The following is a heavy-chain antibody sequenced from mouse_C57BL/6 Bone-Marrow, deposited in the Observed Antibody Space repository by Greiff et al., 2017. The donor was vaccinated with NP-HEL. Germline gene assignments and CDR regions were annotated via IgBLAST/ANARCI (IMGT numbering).Heavy chain of an antibody. CDR2: IYPRSGNT. J-gene: IGHJ4*01. CDR3: AVYYDEAMDY. CDR1: GYTFTSYG. V-gene: IGHV1-81*01. Sequence: VKLQESGAELARPGASVKLSCKASGYTFTSYGISWVKQRTGQGLEWIGEIYPRSGNTYYNEKFKGKATLTADKSSSTAYMALRSLTSEDSAVYFCAVYYDEAMDYWGQGTSVTVSS. D-gene: IGHD2-4*01.